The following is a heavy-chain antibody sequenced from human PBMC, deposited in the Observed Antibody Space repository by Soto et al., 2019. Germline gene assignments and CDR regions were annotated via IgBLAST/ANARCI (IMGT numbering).Heavy chain of an antibody. J-gene: IGHJ6*02. V-gene: IGHV4-39*01. D-gene: IGHD2-15*01. CDR1: GYSVTSSDYY. CDR3: APLSVSLSGPYGIHV. Sequence: SETLSLTCSVSGYSVTSSDYYWAWIRQPPGKGLEWIGSMFYSGLTYYNPSLKSRVTLSVDTSKNQFSVRLNSVTATDTAVYYCAPLSVSLSGPYGIHVWGQGTTVTVSS. CDR2: MFYSGLT.